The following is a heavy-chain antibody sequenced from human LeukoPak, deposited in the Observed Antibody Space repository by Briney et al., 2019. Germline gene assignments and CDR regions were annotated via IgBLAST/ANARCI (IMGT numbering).Heavy chain of an antibody. V-gene: IGHV1-18*01. D-gene: IGHD4-17*01. Sequence: GASVKVSCTASGYSFVLYGISWVRQAPGQGPEWMGWISTYNGNTKYAETFQGRVTMTTDTPTSTAYMELRSLRSDDTAVYYCARDEDYGIFVNVDYWGQGTLVTVSS. J-gene: IGHJ4*02. CDR1: GYSFVLYG. CDR3: ARDEDYGIFVNVDY. CDR2: ISTYNGNT.